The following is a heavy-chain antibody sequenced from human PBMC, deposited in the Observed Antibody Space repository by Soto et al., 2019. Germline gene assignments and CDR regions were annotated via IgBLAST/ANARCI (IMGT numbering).Heavy chain of an antibody. J-gene: IGHJ5*02. D-gene: IGHD3-10*01. V-gene: IGHV4-59*01. CDR1: DASISSYY. CDR3: ARVRFGELLQNNWFDP. Sequence: PAETLSLTCIVTDASISSYYWRWIRQPPGKGLEWIGYIYYSGSTNYNPSLKSRVTISVDTSKNQFSLKLSSVTAADTAVYYCARVRFGELLQNNWFDPWGQGALVTVS. CDR2: IYYSGST.